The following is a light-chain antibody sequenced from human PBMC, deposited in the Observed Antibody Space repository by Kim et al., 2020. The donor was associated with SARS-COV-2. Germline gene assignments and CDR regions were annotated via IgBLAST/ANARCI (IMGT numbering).Light chain of an antibody. J-gene: IGKJ4*01. CDR3: QQSYHDRALT. CDR2: ASS. CDR1: QGISGY. Sequence: DIQMTQSPSSLSASVGDTVTITCRASQGISGYLNWYQQKPGKAPKLLVYASSSLQRGVSSRFRGRGSGTDFTLTISSLQPEDFGTYYWQQSYHDRALTFGGGTKLEI. V-gene: IGKV1-39*01.